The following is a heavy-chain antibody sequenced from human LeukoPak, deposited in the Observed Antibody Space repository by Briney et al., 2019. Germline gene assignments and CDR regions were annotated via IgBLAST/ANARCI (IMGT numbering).Heavy chain of an antibody. Sequence: PGGSLRLSCAASGFTFSSYWMSWVRQAPGKGLEWVANIKQDGSEKYYVDSVKGRLTISRDNAKNSLHLQMNSLRVEDTAVYYCARDLGSYYGWYFDLWGRGTLVTVSS. CDR1: GFTFSSYW. V-gene: IGHV3-7*01. D-gene: IGHD1-26*01. J-gene: IGHJ2*01. CDR3: ARDLGSYYGWYFDL. CDR2: IKQDGSEK.